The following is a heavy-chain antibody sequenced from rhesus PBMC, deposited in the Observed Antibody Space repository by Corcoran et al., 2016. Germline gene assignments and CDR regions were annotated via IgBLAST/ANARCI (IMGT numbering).Heavy chain of an antibody. D-gene: IGHD1-1*01. J-gene: IGHJ3*01. CDR3: GRVVQLGGFDF. CDR1: GVSLSRYW. V-gene: IGHV4-80*01. Sequence: QVLLQESGPGLVKPSEPLSLTCAVSGVSLSRYWSTWLRQPPGKGLEWIGEINGNSATTYDKTAHKRRVTFSEDAYKNQFSLKLSSVTDAETAVYFCGRVVQLGGFDFWGQGLRVTVSS. CDR2: INGNSATT.